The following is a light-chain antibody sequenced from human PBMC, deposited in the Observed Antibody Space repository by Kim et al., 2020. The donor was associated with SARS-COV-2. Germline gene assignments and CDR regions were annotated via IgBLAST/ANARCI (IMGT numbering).Light chain of an antibody. V-gene: IGKV1-39*01. CDR2: GAT. CDR3: HQSFTTPWT. Sequence: ASVGDRVIMTCRASQSINRFLSWYQQKPGKAPKIVIYGATSLQRGVPSRFSGSGSETEFTLTISSLQPEDFATYFCHQSFTTPWTFGQGTKVDIK. J-gene: IGKJ1*01. CDR1: QSINRF.